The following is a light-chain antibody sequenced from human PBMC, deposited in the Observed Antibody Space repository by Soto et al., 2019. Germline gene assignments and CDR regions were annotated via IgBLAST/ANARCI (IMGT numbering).Light chain of an antibody. CDR3: QQYGSSPIT. J-gene: IGKJ5*01. Sequence: EIVLTQSAGTLSLSPGERATLSCRASQSVSRSYLAWYQQKPGQAPRLLIYDASNRATGIPARFSGSGSGTDFTLTISSLEPEDFAVYYCQQYGSSPITFGLGTRLEIK. CDR2: DAS. V-gene: IGKV3-20*01. CDR1: QSVSRSY.